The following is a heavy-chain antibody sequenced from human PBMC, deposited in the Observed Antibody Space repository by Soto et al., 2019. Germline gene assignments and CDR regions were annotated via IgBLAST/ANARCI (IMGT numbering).Heavy chain of an antibody. J-gene: IGHJ4*02. Sequence: ASVNVSCKSSGYTFTAYFMHWVRQAPGQGLEWMGIVNPRGGSTNYAQRFQGRIAMTWDTSTSTVYMELSRLRSDDTAVYYCARAPYSSSSFFFDFWGQGTPVTVSS. CDR3: ARAPYSSSSFFFDF. D-gene: IGHD6-6*01. CDR1: GYTFTAYF. CDR2: VNPRGGST. V-gene: IGHV1-46*01.